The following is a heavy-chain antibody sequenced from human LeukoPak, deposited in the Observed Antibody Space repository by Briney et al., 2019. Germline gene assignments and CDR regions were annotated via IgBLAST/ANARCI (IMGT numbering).Heavy chain of an antibody. J-gene: IGHJ4*02. V-gene: IGHV4-34*01. D-gene: IGHD6-13*01. CDR1: GGSFSGYY. CDR3: VRGRTELAAAGNIDY. CDR2: INHSGST. Sequence: KPSETLSLTCAVYGGSFSGYYWSWIRQPPGKGLEWIGEINHSGSTNYNPSLKSRVTISVDTSKNQFSLKLSSVTAADTAVYYCVRGRTELAAAGNIDYWGQGTLVTVSS.